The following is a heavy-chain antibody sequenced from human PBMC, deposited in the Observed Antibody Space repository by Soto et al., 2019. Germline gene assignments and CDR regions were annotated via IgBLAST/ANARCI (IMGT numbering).Heavy chain of an antibody. CDR3: AREVVKAMDD. V-gene: IGHV4-34*01. J-gene: IGHJ4*02. CDR2: INHSGST. CDR1: GGSFSGYY. D-gene: IGHD5-18*01. Sequence: SETLSLTCAVYGGSFSGYYWSCIRQPPGKGLEWIGEINHSGSTNYNPSLKSRVTISVDTSKNQFSLKLSSVTAADTAVYYCAREVVKAMDDWGQGTLVTVSS.